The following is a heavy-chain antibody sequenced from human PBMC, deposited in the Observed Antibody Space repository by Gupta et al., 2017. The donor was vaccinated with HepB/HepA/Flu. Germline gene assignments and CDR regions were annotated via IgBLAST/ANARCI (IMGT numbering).Heavy chain of an antibody. D-gene: IGHD2-2*01. Sequence: EVQLVQSGAEVKKPGESLKISYKGSGYSFTSYWIGWVRQMPGKGLEWMGIIYPGDSDTRYSPSFQGQVTISADKSISTAYLQWSSLKASDTAMYYCARLFFPFTRPSRLVVPAALAFDIWGQGTMVTVSS. J-gene: IGHJ3*02. CDR2: IYPGDSDT. CDR1: GYSFTSYW. V-gene: IGHV5-51*01. CDR3: ARLFFPFTRPSRLVVPAALAFDI.